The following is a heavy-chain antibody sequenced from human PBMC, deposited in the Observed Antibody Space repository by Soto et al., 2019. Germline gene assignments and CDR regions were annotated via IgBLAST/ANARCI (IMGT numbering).Heavy chain of an antibody. V-gene: IGHV1-18*01. J-gene: IGHJ4*02. D-gene: IGHD2-21*01. CDR3: AIELSIGLFDY. Sequence: QVQLVQSGAEVKKPGASVKVSCKASGYTFTSYGISWVRQAPGQGLEWMGWISAHNGNTKYAQKLQGRVTVTTDTSTSTAYMELRSLRADDTAVYYCAIELSIGLFDYWGQGTLVTVSS. CDR2: ISAHNGNT. CDR1: GYTFTSYG.